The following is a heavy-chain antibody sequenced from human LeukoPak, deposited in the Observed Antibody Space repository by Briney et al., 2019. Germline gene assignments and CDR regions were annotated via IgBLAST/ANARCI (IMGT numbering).Heavy chain of an antibody. CDR2: ISWNSGSI. J-gene: IGHJ4*02. CDR1: GFTFDDYA. CDR3: AKDMYSSSWYGSFDY. Sequence: PGGSLRLSCAASGFTFDDYAMHWVRQAPGKGLEWVSGISWNSGSIGYADSVKGRFTISRDNAKNSLYLQMNSLRAEDTALYYCAKDMYSSSWYGSFDYWGQGTLVTVSS. V-gene: IGHV3-9*01. D-gene: IGHD6-13*01.